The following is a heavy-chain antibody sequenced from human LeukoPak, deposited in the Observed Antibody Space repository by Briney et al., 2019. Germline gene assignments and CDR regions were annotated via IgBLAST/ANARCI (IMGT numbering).Heavy chain of an antibody. CDR2: IWYDGSNK. J-gene: IGHJ4*02. D-gene: IGHD6-19*01. Sequence: GGSLRLSCAASGFTFSSYGMHWVRQAPGKGLEWVAVIWYDGSNKYYADSVKGRFTISRDNSKNTLYLQMNSLRAEDMAVYYCARDGRIAVAGIDPPFDYWGQGTLVTVSS. CDR3: ARDGRIAVAGIDPPFDY. V-gene: IGHV3-33*01. CDR1: GFTFSSYG.